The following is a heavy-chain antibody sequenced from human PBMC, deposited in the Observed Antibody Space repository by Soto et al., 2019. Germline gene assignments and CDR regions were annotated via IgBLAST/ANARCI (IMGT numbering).Heavy chain of an antibody. V-gene: IGHV1-18*04. Sequence: QVQLVQSGAEVKKPGASVKVSCKASGYTFTSYGISWVRQAPGQGLEWMGWISAYNGNTNYAQKLQGRVTMTTDTSTSTAYMELRSLRSDDTAVYYCARDPRYCSSTSCYYYYYGMDVWGQGTTVTVSS. CDR1: GYTFTSYG. J-gene: IGHJ6*02. CDR3: ARDPRYCSSTSCYYYYYGMDV. D-gene: IGHD2-2*01. CDR2: ISAYNGNT.